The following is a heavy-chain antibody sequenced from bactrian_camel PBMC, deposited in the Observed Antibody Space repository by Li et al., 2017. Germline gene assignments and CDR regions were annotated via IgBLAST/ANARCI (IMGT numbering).Heavy chain of an antibody. D-gene: IGHD4*01. CDR2: IYLGGGST. CDR3: AADSATKGNEYKY. J-gene: IGHJ4*01. Sequence: HVQLVESGGGLVQPGGSLRLSCVASGFTFTSYSMSWVRQAPGKGLEWVSSIYLGGGSTYYADSVKGRFTISKDNAKNTMYLLVNSLKPEDTAVYYCAADSATKGNEYKYWGQGTQVTVS. V-gene: IGHV3-2*01. CDR1: GFTFTSYS.